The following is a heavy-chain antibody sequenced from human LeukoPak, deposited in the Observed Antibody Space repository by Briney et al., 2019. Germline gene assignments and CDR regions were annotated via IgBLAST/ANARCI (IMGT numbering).Heavy chain of an antibody. Sequence: PLETLSLTCTVSGGSISSNSYFWGWIRQPPGKGLEWIGSIYYSGSTYYNPSVKSRVTISVDTSKNQFSLRVSSMTAADTAVYYCASLSSSWYGGFDYWGQGTLVTVSS. D-gene: IGHD6-13*01. V-gene: IGHV4-39*01. CDR2: IYYSGST. CDR1: GGSISSNSYF. CDR3: ASLSSSWYGGFDY. J-gene: IGHJ4*02.